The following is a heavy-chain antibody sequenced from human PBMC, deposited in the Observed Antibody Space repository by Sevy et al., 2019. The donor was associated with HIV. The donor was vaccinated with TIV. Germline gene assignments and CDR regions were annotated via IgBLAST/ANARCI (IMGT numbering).Heavy chain of an antibody. CDR3: ARQYSGYDPSSFDY. D-gene: IGHD5-12*01. CDR1: GFTFSSYS. J-gene: IGHJ4*02. Sequence: GGSLRRSCAASGFTFSSYSMNWVRQAPGKGLEWVSSISSSSSYIFYADSVKGRFTISRDNANNSLYLQMNSLRAEDTAVYYCARQYSGYDPSSFDYWGQGTLVTVSS. CDR2: ISSSSSYI. V-gene: IGHV3-21*01.